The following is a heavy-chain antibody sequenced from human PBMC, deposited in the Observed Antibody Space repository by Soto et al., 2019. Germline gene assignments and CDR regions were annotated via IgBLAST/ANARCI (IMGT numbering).Heavy chain of an antibody. V-gene: IGHV3-33*01. J-gene: IGHJ6*02. CDR3: TRANYGSGSNYYYGLDV. Sequence: QVQLVESGGGVVQPGRSLRLSCAASGFSFSRYGMHWVRQAPGKGLEWVAVIWSDGSNKYYADSVKGRFTISRDNPKNTLYLQMNSLRAEDTAVYYCTRANYGSGSNYYYGLDVWGQGTTVTVTS. D-gene: IGHD3-10*01. CDR1: GFSFSRYG. CDR2: IWSDGSNK.